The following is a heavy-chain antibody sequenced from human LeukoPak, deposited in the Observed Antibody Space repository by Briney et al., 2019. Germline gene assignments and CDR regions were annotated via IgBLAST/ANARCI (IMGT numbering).Heavy chain of an antibody. D-gene: IGHD2-15*01. CDR1: GFTFGGYT. V-gene: IGHV3-21*01. CDR3: ARDAGIVAFDI. Sequence: GGSLRLSCTASGFTFGGYTINWVRLAPGKGLEWVSSISSSLNMYFAESVKGRFIISRDSARNSVSLQLNSLRVEDTAVYYCARDAGIVAFDIWGQGTVVTVSS. CDR2: ISSSLNM. J-gene: IGHJ3*02.